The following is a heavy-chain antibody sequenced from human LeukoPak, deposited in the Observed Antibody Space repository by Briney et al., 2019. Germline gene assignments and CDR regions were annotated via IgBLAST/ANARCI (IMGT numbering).Heavy chain of an antibody. CDR2: IRTKAKGYTT. V-gene: IGHV3-72*01. Sequence: GGSLRLSCAASGFTFSDHYMDWVRQAPGKGWEGVSHIRTKAKGYTTEYATSVKGRLTISQHDSKNLHYHQMNSLKPADTAVYYCTRGNFWSGFYGMDVWGQGTTVIVSS. CDR3: TRGNFWSGFYGMDV. D-gene: IGHD3-3*01. J-gene: IGHJ6*02. CDR1: GFTFSDHY.